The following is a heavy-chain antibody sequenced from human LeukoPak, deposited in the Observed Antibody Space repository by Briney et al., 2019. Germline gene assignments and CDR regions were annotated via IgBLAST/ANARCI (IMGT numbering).Heavy chain of an antibody. V-gene: IGHV3-23*01. Sequence: PGGSLRLSCEVSGFTFSTYGMSWVRQAPGKGLEWVSSISDGGHSTFHADSVKGRFTISRDNGKNTLYLQMNSLRAEDTAVYYCAKDPFIAAAGTGYYYMDVWGKGTTVTISS. J-gene: IGHJ6*03. CDR2: ISDGGHST. CDR3: AKDPFIAAAGTGYYYMDV. D-gene: IGHD6-13*01. CDR1: GFTFSTYG.